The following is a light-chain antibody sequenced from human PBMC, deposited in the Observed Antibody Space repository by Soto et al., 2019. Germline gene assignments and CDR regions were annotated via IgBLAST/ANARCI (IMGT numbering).Light chain of an antibody. CDR2: DAC. Sequence: VLTQSPVTLSLSPGERATLSCRASQSVNAYLAWYQQKPGQAPRLLIYDACIRATGIPARFSGSGSGTDLTLTISSLDPENSAVYFCQQHLGRHTFGQATTVDIK. CDR3: QQHLGRHT. J-gene: IGKJ1*01. V-gene: IGKV3-11*01. CDR1: QSVNAY.